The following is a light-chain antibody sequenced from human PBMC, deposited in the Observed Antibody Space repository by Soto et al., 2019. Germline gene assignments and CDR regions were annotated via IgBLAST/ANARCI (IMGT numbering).Light chain of an antibody. Sequence: DMQITLSPSPLSASIGDRVTITCRASQTISTYLNWYQQKPGKAPKLLIYGASSLQSGVPSRFSGSGSGTDFTLTISSPQPEDFGTYYCQQSFSTPRTFGQGTNVDI. V-gene: IGKV1-39*01. J-gene: IGKJ1*01. CDR2: GAS. CDR3: QQSFSTPRT. CDR1: QTISTY.